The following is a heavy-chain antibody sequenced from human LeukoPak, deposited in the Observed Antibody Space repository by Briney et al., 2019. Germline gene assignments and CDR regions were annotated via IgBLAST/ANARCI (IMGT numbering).Heavy chain of an antibody. J-gene: IGHJ6*03. D-gene: IGHD6-19*01. V-gene: IGHV1-2*02. Sequence: ASVKVSCKASGYTFTAYYMHWVRQAPGQGLEWMGWINPNSGSTNYAQKFQGRVTMTRDTSISTAYMELSRLRSDDTAVYYCARGLGYSSGWPYYYYYMTSGAKGPRSPSP. CDR1: GYTFTAYY. CDR2: INPNSGST. CDR3: ARGLGYSSGWPYYYYYMTS.